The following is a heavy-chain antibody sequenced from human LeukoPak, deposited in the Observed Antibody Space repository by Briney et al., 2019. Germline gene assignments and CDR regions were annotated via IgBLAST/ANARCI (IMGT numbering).Heavy chain of an antibody. V-gene: IGHV4-59*12. CDR2: IYDSGST. Sequence: PSETLSLTCTVSGGSISSYYWSWIRQPPGKGLEWIGFIYDSGSTNYNSSLKSRVTISVDTSKNQFSLKLSSVTAADTAVYYCARYYDILTGYNNWFDPWGQGTLVTVSS. CDR1: GGSISSYY. J-gene: IGHJ5*02. D-gene: IGHD3-9*01. CDR3: ARYYDILTGYNNWFDP.